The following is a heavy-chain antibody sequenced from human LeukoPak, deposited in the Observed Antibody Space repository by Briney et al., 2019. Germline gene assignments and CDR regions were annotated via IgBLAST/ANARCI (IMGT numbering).Heavy chain of an antibody. V-gene: IGHV2-5*02. Sequence: SGPTLVNPTQTLTLTCTFSGFSLSTSGVGVGWIRQPPGKALEWLALIYWDGDQRYSPSLKSRLTITKDTSKNRVVLTMTNMDPVDTATYYCAHLVPAAMHFDYWGQGTLVTVSS. CDR2: IYWDGDQ. CDR3: AHLVPAAMHFDY. CDR1: GFSLSTSGVG. J-gene: IGHJ4*02. D-gene: IGHD2-2*01.